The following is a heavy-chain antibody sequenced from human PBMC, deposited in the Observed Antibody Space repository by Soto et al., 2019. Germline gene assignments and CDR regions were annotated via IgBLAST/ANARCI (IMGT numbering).Heavy chain of an antibody. D-gene: IGHD3-10*01. J-gene: IGHJ5*02. CDR2: IYYSGST. CDR1: GGSISSGGYY. V-gene: IGHV4-31*03. CDR3: ARVQWFGELLPVYWFDP. Sequence: PSETLSLTCTVSGGSISSGGYYWSWIRQHPGKGLEWIGYIYYSGSTYYNPPLKSRVTISVDTSKNQFSLKLSSVTAADTAVYYCARVQWFGELLPVYWFDPWGQGTLVTVSS.